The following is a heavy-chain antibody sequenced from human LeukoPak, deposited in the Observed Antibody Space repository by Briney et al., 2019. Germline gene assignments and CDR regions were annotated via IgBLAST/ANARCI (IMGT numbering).Heavy chain of an antibody. Sequence: GGSLRLSCAASGFTFSSYAINWVRQAPGKGLEWVSGISGSGGSTDYADSVKGRLTISRDNSKNTVYLQMNSLRAEDTAVYYCAKIKGGVVAADDYWGQGTLVTVSS. CDR1: GFTFSSYA. CDR2: ISGSGGST. V-gene: IGHV3-23*01. CDR3: AKIKGGVVAADDY. D-gene: IGHD2-15*01. J-gene: IGHJ4*02.